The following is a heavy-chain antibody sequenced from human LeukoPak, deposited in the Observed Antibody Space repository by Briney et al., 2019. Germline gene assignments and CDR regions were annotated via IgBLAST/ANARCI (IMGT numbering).Heavy chain of an antibody. CDR3: AKVEEDYYDSSGYSNACDI. D-gene: IGHD3-22*01. V-gene: IGHV3-9*01. CDR1: GFIFDDYA. CDR2: ISWNSGTI. Sequence: PGGSLRLSCAASGFIFDDYAMHWVRQAPGKGLEWVSGISWNSGTIGYADSVEGRFTISRDNAKNSLYLQMNSLRAEDTALYYCAKVEEDYYDSSGYSNACDIWGQGTMVTVSS. J-gene: IGHJ3*02.